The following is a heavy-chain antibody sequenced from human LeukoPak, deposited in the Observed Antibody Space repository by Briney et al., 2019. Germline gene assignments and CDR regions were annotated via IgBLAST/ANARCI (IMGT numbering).Heavy chain of an antibody. Sequence: GGSLRLSCAASGFTFSSYSMNWVRQAPGKGLEWVSYISSSSSTIYYADSVKGRFTISRDNAKNSLYLQMNSLRAEDTAVYYCARNPHCSSTSCQLYYYHYMDVWGKGTTVTVSS. J-gene: IGHJ6*03. CDR3: ARNPHCSSTSCQLYYYHYMDV. CDR2: ISSSSSTI. V-gene: IGHV3-48*01. D-gene: IGHD2-2*01. CDR1: GFTFSSYS.